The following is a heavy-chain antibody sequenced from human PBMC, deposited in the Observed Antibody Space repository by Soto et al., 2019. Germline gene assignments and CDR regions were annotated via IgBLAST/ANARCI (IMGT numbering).Heavy chain of an antibody. CDR2: TSGSGGST. V-gene: IGHV3-23*01. CDR1: GFNFVDYA. D-gene: IGHD3-22*01. CDR3: AKDRRLHLITMIVVVISPHDAFDI. Sequence: GGSLRLSCAASGFNFVDYAVSWVRQAPGKGLEWVSATSGSGGSTYYADSVKGRFTISRDNSKNTLYLQMNSLRAEDTAVYYCAKDRRLHLITMIVVVISPHDAFDIWGQGTMVTVSS. J-gene: IGHJ3*02.